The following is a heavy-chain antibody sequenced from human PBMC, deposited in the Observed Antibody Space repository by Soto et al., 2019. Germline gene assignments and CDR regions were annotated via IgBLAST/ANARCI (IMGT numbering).Heavy chain of an antibody. Sequence: SETLSLTCAVYGGSFSGYYWSWIRQPPGKGLEWIGEINHSGSTNYNPSLKSRVTISVDTSKNQFSLKLSSVTAADTAVYYCARGVDTRDYYFDYWGQGTLVTVSS. V-gene: IGHV4-34*01. CDR1: GGSFSGYY. CDR3: ARGVDTRDYYFDY. CDR2: INHSGST. J-gene: IGHJ4*02.